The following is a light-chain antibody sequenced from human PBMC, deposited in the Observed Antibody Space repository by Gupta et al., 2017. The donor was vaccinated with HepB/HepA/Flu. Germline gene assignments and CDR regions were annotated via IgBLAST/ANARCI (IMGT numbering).Light chain of an antibody. Sequence: QSVLTQPPSVSGAPGQRVTISCTGSSSNIGAGYDVHWYQQLPGTAPKLLIYGNTNRPSGVPDRFSGSKSGTSASLAITGLQTEDEADYYCQSYDSSLSGSGVSGSGVFGGGTKLTVL. CDR3: QSYDSSLSGSGVSGSGV. J-gene: IGLJ3*02. CDR1: SSNIGAGYD. CDR2: GNT. V-gene: IGLV1-40*01.